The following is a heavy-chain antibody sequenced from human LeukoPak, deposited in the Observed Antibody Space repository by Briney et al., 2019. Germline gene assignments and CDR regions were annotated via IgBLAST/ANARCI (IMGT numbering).Heavy chain of an antibody. CDR3: ARHGGTVAVNDAFDV. Sequence: PGTLCLTCAVPGGSISSYYWCWTRQPQEKGLEWIGYIYYNGRTTYNPSLSSRVTISVDMSKNQFSLKLSSVSAADTDIYYCARHGGTVAVNDAFDVWGQGTVVTVSS. CDR2: IYYNGRT. D-gene: IGHD1-1*01. J-gene: IGHJ3*01. V-gene: IGHV4-59*08. CDR1: GGSISSYY.